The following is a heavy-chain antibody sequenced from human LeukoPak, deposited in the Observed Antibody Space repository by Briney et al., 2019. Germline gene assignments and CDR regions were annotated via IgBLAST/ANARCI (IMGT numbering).Heavy chain of an antibody. CDR2: IYPDDSDT. CDR1: GFFFTGYW. D-gene: IGHD3-9*01. J-gene: IGHJ4*02. V-gene: IGHV5-51*01. CDR3: ARLAGNYCDY. Sequence: GESLKISCKTSGFFFTGYWIGWVRQMPGKGLEWMGIIYPDDSDTRYSPSFQGQVTVSADKSISTAYLQWSSLKASDTARNYCARLAGNYCDYWGQGTLVTVSS.